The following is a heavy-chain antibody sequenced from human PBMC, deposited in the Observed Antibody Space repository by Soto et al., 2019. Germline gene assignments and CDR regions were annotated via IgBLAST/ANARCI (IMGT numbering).Heavy chain of an antibody. D-gene: IGHD4-17*01. CDR3: ARDVQVTTYSIDAFDI. CDR1: GFTFSSYG. V-gene: IGHV3-33*01. Sequence: GGSLRLSCAASGFTFSSYGMHWVRQAPGKGLEWVAVIWYDGSNKYYADSVKGRFTISRDNSKNTLYLQMNSLRAEDTAVYYCARDVQVTTYSIDAFDIWGQGTMVTVSS. J-gene: IGHJ3*02. CDR2: IWYDGSNK.